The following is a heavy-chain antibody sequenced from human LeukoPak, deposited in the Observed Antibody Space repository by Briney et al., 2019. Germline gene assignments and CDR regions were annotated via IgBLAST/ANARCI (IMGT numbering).Heavy chain of an antibody. CDR1: GGSFSGYY. CDR2: INHSGST. CDR3: ARESRITMTHNGPDY. V-gene: IGHV4-34*01. Sequence: SETLSLTCAVYGGSFSGYYWSWIRQPPGKGLEWIGEINHSGSTNYNPSLKSRVTISVDTSKNQFSLKLSSVTAADTAVYYCARESRITMTHNGPDYWGQGTLVTVSS. D-gene: IGHD3-22*01. J-gene: IGHJ4*02.